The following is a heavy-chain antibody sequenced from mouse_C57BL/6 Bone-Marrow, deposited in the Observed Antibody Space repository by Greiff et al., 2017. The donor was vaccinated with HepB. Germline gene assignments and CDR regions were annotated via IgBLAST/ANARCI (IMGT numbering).Heavy chain of an antibody. Sequence: VKLVESGPGLVAPSQSLSITCTVSGFSLTSYGVHWVRQPPGKGLEWLVVIWSDGSTTYNSALKSRLSISKDNSKSQVFLKMNSLQTDDTAMYYCAREGNYRSYWYFDVWGTGTTVTVSS. J-gene: IGHJ1*03. V-gene: IGHV2-6*03. CDR2: IWSDGST. CDR1: GFSLTSYG. D-gene: IGHD2-1*01. CDR3: AREGNYRSYWYFDV.